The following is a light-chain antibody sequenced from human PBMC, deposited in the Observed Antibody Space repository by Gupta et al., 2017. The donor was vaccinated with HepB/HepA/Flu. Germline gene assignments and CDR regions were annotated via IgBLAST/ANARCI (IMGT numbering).Light chain of an antibody. CDR2: ETS. CDR1: EDITGY. V-gene: IGKV1-27*01. J-gene: IGKJ4*01. CDR3: QRENRAPHA. Sequence: DMQMTQSPSPLTASVGDRVTITCRADEDITGYLAWYQQKAGKVPKLLIYETSRLQPGVSSRFRGSGSATDFTLTIRKLHPEDVATYCIQRENRAPHAFGGGTKVEIK.